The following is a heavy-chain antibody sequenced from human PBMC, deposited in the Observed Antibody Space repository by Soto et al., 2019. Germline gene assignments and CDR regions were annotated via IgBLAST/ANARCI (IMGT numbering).Heavy chain of an antibody. V-gene: IGHV1-3*01. CDR1: GYTFTSYA. J-gene: IGHJ5*02. CDR2: INAGNGNT. D-gene: IGHD3-9*01. CDR3: ARDIRNILTGYNWFDP. Sequence: ASVKASCKASGYTFTSYAMHWVRQAPGQRLEWMGWINAGNGNTKYSQKFQGRVTITRDTSASTAYMELSSLRSEDTAVYYCARDIRNILTGYNWFDPWGQGTLVTVSS.